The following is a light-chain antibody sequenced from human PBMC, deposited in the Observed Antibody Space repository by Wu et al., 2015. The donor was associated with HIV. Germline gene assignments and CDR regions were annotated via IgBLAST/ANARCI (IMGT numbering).Light chain of an antibody. Sequence: DIQLTQSPSTLSASVGDRVTITCRASQSIDRWLAWYQQKPGQAPNLLIYEASNLQSGVPSRFTGSQSGTEFTLTINSLQPDDFAIYYCHQYSNYWTFGQGTRVEVK. CDR3: HQYSNYWT. J-gene: IGKJ1*01. V-gene: IGKV1-5*03. CDR1: QSIDRW. CDR2: EAS.